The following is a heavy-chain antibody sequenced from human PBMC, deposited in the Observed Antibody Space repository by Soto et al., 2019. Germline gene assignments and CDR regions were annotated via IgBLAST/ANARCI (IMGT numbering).Heavy chain of an antibody. V-gene: IGHV3-30*18. CDR3: AKDSAAAGNYYDGLDV. CDR2: ISYDGSNK. J-gene: IGHJ6*02. D-gene: IGHD6-13*01. CDR1: GFTFSSYG. Sequence: QVQLVESGGDVVQPGRSLRLSCAASGFTFSSYGMHWVRQAPGKGLEWVAVISYDGSNKYYADSVKGRFTISRDNSKNALYLQMNSLRAEDTAVYYCAKDSAAAGNYYDGLDVWGQGTTVTVSS.